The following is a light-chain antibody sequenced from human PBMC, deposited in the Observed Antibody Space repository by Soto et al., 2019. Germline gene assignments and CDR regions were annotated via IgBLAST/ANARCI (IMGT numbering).Light chain of an antibody. V-gene: IGLV2-14*01. CDR3: SSYTTTTRL. J-gene: IGLJ3*02. CDR2: EVS. CDR1: SSDIGSNNY. Sequence: QSALTQPASVSGSPGQSITISCTGTSSDIGSNNYVSWFQQRPGKAPTLIIYEVSNRPSGVSTHFSGSKSGNTASLTISGLLPEDEAEYYWSSYTTTTRLFGGGTKLTVL.